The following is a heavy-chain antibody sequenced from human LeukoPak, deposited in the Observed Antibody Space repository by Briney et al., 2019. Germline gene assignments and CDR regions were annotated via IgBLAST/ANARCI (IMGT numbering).Heavy chain of an antibody. J-gene: IGHJ4*02. CDR2: IWYDGSNK. CDR3: ARDLAVAGTPYYFDY. V-gene: IGHV3-33*01. D-gene: IGHD6-19*01. CDR1: GFTFSSYG. Sequence: GGSLRLSCAASGFTFSSYGMHWVRQAPGKGLEWVAVIWYDGSNKYYADSVKGRFTISRDNSKNTLYLQMNSLRAEDTAVYYCARDLAVAGTPYYFDYWGQGTLVTASS.